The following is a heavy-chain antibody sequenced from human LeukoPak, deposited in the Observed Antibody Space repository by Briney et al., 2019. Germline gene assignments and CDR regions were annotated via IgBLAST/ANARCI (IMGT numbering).Heavy chain of an antibody. D-gene: IGHD1-26*01. CDR2: NNSDGSST. CDR1: GFTFSSYW. J-gene: IGHJ4*02. CDR3: ARGTGSYYSLGY. Sequence: GGSLSLSCAASGFTFSSYWMHWVRQPPGKGLVWVSRNNSDGSSTSYADSVKGRFTISRDDAKNTLYLQMDSLRAEDTAMYYCARGTGSYYSLGYWGQGTLVTVSS. V-gene: IGHV3-74*01.